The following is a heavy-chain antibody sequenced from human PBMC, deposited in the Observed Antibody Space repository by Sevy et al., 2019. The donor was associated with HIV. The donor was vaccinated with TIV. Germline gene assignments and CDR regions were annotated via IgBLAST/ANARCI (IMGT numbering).Heavy chain of an antibody. D-gene: IGHD6-19*01. CDR3: ARQRGVWYEYYASDV. CDR2: IYDSGTT. J-gene: IGHJ3*01. CDR1: DVSISSGTNY. V-gene: IGHV4-39*01. Sequence: SETLSLTCTVSDVSISSGTNYWGWIRQAPGKGLEWIGSIYDSGTTYYNPSLKSRVTMSADTSMNQFSLKLSSVTVADTAVYYCARQRGVWYEYYASDVWGQGTMVTVSS.